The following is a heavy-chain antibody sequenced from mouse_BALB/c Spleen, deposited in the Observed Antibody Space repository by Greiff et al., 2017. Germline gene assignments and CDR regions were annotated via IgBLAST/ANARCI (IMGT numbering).Heavy chain of an antibody. D-gene: IGHD1-2*01. V-gene: IGHV2-9*02. J-gene: IGHJ1*01. CDR1: GFSLTSYG. Sequence: VQLQESGPGLVAPSQSLSITCTVSGFSLTSYGVHWVRQPPGKGLEWLGVIWAGGSTNYNSALMSRLSISKDNSKSQVFLKMNSLQTDDTAMYYCARAPPLLRLQGYFDVWGAGTTVTVSS. CDR2: IWAGGST. CDR3: ARAPPLLRLQGYFDV.